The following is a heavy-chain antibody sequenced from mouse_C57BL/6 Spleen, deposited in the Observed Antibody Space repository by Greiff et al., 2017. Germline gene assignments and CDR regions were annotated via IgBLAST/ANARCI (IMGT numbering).Heavy chain of an antibody. CDR3: ARWEITTVVALYYYAMDY. V-gene: IGHV1-81*01. J-gene: IGHJ4*01. D-gene: IGHD1-1*01. Sequence: QVQLQQSGAELARPGASVKLSCKASGYTFTSYGISWVKQRTGQGLEWIGEIYPRSGNTYYNEKFKGKATLTADKSSSTAYMELRSLTSEDSAVYFCARWEITTVVALYYYAMDYWGQGTSVTVSS. CDR2: IYPRSGNT. CDR1: GYTFTSYG.